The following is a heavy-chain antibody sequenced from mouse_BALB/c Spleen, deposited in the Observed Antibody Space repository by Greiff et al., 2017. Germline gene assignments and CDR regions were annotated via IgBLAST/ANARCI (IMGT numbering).Heavy chain of an antibody. J-gene: IGHJ2*01. V-gene: IGHV3-2*02. D-gene: IGHD2-1*01. CDR3: AREGNYVLDY. CDR2: ISYSGST. Sequence: EVKLVESGPGLVKPSQSLSLTCTVTGYSITSDYAWNWIRQFPGNKLEWMGYISYSGSTSYNPSLKSRISITRDTSKNQFFLQLNSVTTEDTATYYCAREGNYVLDYWGQGTTLTVSS. CDR1: GYSITSDYA.